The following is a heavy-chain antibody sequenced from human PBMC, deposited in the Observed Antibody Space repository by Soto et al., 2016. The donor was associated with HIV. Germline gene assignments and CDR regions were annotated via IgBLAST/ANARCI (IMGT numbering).Heavy chain of an antibody. CDR1: EFPFRSYW. CDR2: IKQDGSEK. D-gene: IGHD4-17*01. CDR3: ATYYGDYARYFDL. Sequence: EVQLVESGEAWSSLGSLRLSCAASEFPFRSYWMSWVRQAPGKGLECVASIKQDGSEKYYVDSVRGRFTISRDNAKNSLFLQMNSLRAEDTAMYYCATYYGDYARYFDLWGRGRPGHCLL. J-gene: IGHJ2*01. V-gene: IGHV3-7*01.